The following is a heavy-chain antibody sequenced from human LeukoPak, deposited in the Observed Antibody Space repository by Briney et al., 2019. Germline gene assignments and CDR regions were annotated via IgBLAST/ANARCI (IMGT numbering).Heavy chain of an antibody. CDR3: AKVPDYYDSSGYYFAY. D-gene: IGHD3-22*01. CDR1: GFTVSSNY. CDR2: IYSGGST. J-gene: IGHJ4*02. Sequence: GGSLRLSCAASGFTVSSNYMSWVRQAPGKGLEWVSVIYSGGSTYYADSVKGRFTISRDNSKNTLYLQMNSLRAEDTAVYYCAKVPDYYDSSGYYFAYWGQGTLVTVSS. V-gene: IGHV3-53*01.